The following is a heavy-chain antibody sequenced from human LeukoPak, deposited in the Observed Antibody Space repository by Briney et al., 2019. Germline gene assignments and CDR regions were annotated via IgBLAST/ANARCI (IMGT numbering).Heavy chain of an antibody. J-gene: IGHJ4*02. D-gene: IGHD6-19*01. Sequence: GGSLRLSCAASGFTLSSYAMPWVRQAPGKGLEWVAVISYDGSNKYYADSVKGRFTISRDNSKNTLYLQMNGLRAEDTAVYYCASSGWADWGQGTLVTVSS. CDR1: GFTLSSYA. CDR3: ASSGWAD. V-gene: IGHV3-30*01. CDR2: ISYDGSNK.